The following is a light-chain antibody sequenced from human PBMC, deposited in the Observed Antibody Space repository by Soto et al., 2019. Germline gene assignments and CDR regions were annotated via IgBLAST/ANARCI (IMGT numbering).Light chain of an antibody. CDR2: SNN. J-gene: IGLJ2*01. CDR1: SSNIKTNG. CDR3: ATWYDSLNGLI. V-gene: IGLV1-44*01. Sequence: QAVVTQPPSASGTPGQRVTISCSGGSSNIKTNGVSWYQQVPGAAPKLLIYSNNQRPSGAPDRFSGSKSGTSASLAISGLQSEDEATYHCATWYDSLNGLIFGGGTQLTVL.